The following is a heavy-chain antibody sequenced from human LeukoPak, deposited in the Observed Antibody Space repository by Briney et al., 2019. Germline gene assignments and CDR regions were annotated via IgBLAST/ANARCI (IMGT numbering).Heavy chain of an antibody. J-gene: IGHJ4*02. Sequence: SETLSLTCAVYGGSFSGYYWSWIRQPPGKGLEWIGEINHSGSTNYNPSLKSRVTISVDTSKNQFSLKLSSVTAADTAVYYCARGLSMTTPLYFDYWGQGTLVTVSS. V-gene: IGHV4-34*01. CDR1: GGSFSGYY. CDR2: INHSGST. D-gene: IGHD4-11*01. CDR3: ARGLSMTTPLYFDY.